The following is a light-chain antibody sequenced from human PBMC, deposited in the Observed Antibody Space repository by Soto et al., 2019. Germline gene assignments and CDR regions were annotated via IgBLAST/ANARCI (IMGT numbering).Light chain of an antibody. V-gene: IGKV1-5*01. J-gene: IGKJ5*01. CDR2: DAS. Sequence: DIQLTQSPSTLSASLGDRVTITCRASETVSRWLAWYQQKPGKAPNLLIYDASTLERGDPSRFSGPGSGNEIHLANHSPQPDDFATYYCQQYHRSSITFGQGTRLEIK. CDR3: QQYHRSSIT. CDR1: ETVSRW.